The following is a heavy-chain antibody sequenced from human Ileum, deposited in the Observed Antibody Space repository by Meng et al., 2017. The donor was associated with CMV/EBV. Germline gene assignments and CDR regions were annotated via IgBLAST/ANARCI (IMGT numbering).Heavy chain of an antibody. CDR3: ARDLDSGRVSSDLILVPPSTRLFDY. CDR2: IGAYDGNT. V-gene: IGHV1-18*01. J-gene: IGHJ4*02. D-gene: IGHD2/OR15-2a*01. Sequence: WVRQVPGKGLEWMGWIGAYDGNTSYAPKFQGRVTMTTDTRTATACMELRSLRSDDTAFYYCARDLDSGRVSSDLILVPPSTRLFDYWGQGTLVTVSS.